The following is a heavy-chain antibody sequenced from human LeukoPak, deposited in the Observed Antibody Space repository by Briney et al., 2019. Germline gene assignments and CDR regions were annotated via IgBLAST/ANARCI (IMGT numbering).Heavy chain of an antibody. V-gene: IGHV3-48*03. CDR3: ARWVRFLESFDY. Sequence: GGSLRLSCAAPGFTLSSYEMNWVRQAPGKGLEWVSYISSSGSTIYYADSVKGRFTIPRDNAKNSLYLQMNSLRAEDTAVYYCARWVRFLESFDYWGQGTLVTVSS. CDR2: ISSSGSTI. D-gene: IGHD3-3*01. CDR1: GFTLSSYE. J-gene: IGHJ4*02.